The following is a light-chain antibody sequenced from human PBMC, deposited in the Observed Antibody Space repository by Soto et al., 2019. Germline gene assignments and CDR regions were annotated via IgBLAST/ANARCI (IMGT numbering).Light chain of an antibody. Sequence: EIVLTQSPGILSLSPGERATLSCRASQTISSKYLSWYQHKPGQAPRLLIYAASSRAAGIPDRFSGSGSGTDFTLTISRLEPEDFAVYYCQQYGSSPPYTFVQGTKLEIK. CDR3: QQYGSSPPYT. V-gene: IGKV3-20*01. J-gene: IGKJ2*01. CDR1: QTISSKY. CDR2: AAS.